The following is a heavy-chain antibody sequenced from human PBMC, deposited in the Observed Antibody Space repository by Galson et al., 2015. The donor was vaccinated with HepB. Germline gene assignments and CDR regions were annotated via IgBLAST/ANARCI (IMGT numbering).Heavy chain of an antibody. V-gene: IGHV4-4*02. J-gene: IGHJ6*02. CDR3: ANLGYCGNDDCHSVY. CDR2: IYHSGNT. CDR1: GGSISSRNW. Sequence: ETLSLTCGVSGGSISSRNWWTWVRQPPGKGLEWIGEIYHSGNTNYNPSLKSRVTISVDKSKNQFSLKLTSVTAADTAVYYCANLGYCGNDDCHSVYWGQGTTVTVSS. D-gene: IGHD2-8*01.